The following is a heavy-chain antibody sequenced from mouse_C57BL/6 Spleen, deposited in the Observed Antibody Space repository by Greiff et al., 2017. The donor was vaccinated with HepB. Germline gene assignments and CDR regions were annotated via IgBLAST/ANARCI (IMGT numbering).Heavy chain of an antibody. Sequence: VQLQQSGAELVRPGASVKLSCTASGFNIKDDYMHWVKQRPEQGLEWIGWIDPENGDTEYASKFQGKATITADTSSNTAYLQLSSLTSEDTAVYYCTYYSNLYYFDYWGQGTTLTVSS. CDR2: IDPENGDT. J-gene: IGHJ2*01. CDR3: TYYSNLYYFDY. V-gene: IGHV14-4*01. CDR1: GFNIKDDY. D-gene: IGHD2-5*01.